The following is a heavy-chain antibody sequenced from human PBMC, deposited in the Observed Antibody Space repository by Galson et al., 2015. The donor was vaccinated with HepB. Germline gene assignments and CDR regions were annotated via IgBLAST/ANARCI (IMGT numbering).Heavy chain of an antibody. CDR3: ARDIGGSDAFDI. D-gene: IGHD2-15*01. CDR1: GFTFDDYG. Sequence: SLRLSCAASGFTFDDYGMSWVRQAPGKGLEWVSGINWNGGSTGYADSVKGRFTISRDNAKNSLYLQMNSLRAEDTALYYCARDIGGSDAFDIWGQGTMVTVSS. V-gene: IGHV3-20*04. CDR2: INWNGGST. J-gene: IGHJ3*02.